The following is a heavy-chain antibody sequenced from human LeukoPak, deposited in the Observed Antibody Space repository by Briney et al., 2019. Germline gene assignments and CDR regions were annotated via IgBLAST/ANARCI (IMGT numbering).Heavy chain of an antibody. J-gene: IGHJ4*02. CDR3: ARGHIAVAGTFFDY. CDR1: GGSISSSSYY. CDR2: IYFSGST. Sequence: SETLSLTCTVSGGSISSSSYYWGWIRQPPGKGLEWIGSIYFSGSTYYNPSLKSRVTISEDTSKNQFSLKLSSVTAADTAVYYCARGHIAVAGTFFDYWGQGTLVTVSS. D-gene: IGHD6-19*01. V-gene: IGHV4-39*07.